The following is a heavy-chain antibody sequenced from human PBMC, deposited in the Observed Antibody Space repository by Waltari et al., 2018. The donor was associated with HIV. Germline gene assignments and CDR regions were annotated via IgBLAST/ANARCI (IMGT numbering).Heavy chain of an antibody. CDR2: IKEDGSER. Sequence: EVQLVESGGGSVQPGGSLRLSCPGSGFTFSRSWMTWLRQATGRGRVWVANIKEDGSERSYVESVNCRFFISRDNAKNSLFLQMYGLGAEDTGVYYCARLQWATQNLDFWGQGTLVTVSS. V-gene: IGHV3-7*01. D-gene: IGHD1-26*01. J-gene: IGHJ4*02. CDR1: GFTFSRSW. CDR3: ARLQWATQNLDF.